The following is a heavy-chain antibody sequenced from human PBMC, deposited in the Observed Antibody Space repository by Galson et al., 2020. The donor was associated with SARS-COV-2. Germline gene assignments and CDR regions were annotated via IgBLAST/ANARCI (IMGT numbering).Heavy chain of an antibody. V-gene: IGHV4-59*01. Sequence: ASETLSLTCTVSGGSISTFYWSWIRQPPGKGLEWIGYIYYSGSTNYSPSLTSRVTISVDTSKNQFSLKLSSVTAADTAVYYCARGGRGEAAGFDFWGQGTLVSVSS. D-gene: IGHD6-13*01. CDR2: IYYSGST. CDR3: ARGGRGEAAGFDF. J-gene: IGHJ4*02. CDR1: GGSISTFY.